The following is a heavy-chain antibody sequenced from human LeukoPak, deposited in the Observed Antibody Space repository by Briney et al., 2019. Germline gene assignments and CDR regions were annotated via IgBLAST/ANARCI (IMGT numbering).Heavy chain of an antibody. V-gene: IGHV3-64*02. CDR2: VCSNAACA. Sequence: PGGSLRLSCAASGFPFSSYATHWVRQAPGKGLEYVSAVCSNAACAYYADSVRGRFTISRDNSKNTVYLQMGNLRVEDTAVYYCVRRDGYNFDYWGQGTLVTVSS. CDR3: VRRDGYNFDY. J-gene: IGHJ4*02. D-gene: IGHD5-24*01. CDR1: GFPFSSYA.